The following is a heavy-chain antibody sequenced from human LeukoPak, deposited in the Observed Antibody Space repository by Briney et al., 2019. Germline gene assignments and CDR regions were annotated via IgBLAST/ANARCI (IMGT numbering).Heavy chain of an antibody. CDR1: GFTFDDYG. Sequence: GGSLRLSCAASGFTFDDYGMSWVRQAPGKGLEWVSGINWNGGSTGYADSVKGRFTISRDNAKNSLYLQMNSLRAEDAALYYCARDRGFLDFDYRGQGTLVTVSS. J-gene: IGHJ4*02. V-gene: IGHV3-20*04. CDR3: ARDRGFLDFDY. CDR2: INWNGGST. D-gene: IGHD3-10*01.